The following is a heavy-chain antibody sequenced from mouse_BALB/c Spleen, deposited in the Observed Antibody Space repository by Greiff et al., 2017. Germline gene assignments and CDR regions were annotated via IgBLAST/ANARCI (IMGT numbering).Heavy chain of an antibody. J-gene: IGHJ3*01. CDR3: ARSGYYGPFAY. CDR1: GYTFSSYW. CDR2: ILPGSGST. Sequence: VQLQQSGAELMKPGASVKISCKATGYTFSSYWIEWVKQRPGHGLEWIGEILPGSGSTNYNEKFKGKATFTADTSSNTAYMQLSSLTSEDSAVYYCARSGYYGPFAYWGQGTLVTVSA. V-gene: IGHV1-9*01. D-gene: IGHD1-2*01.